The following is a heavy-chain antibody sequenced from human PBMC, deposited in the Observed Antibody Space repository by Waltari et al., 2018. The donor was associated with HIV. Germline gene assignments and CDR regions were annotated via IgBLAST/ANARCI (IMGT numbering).Heavy chain of an antibody. CDR3: VGGGGWLIDY. CDR1: KSSFRTDW. J-gene: IGHJ4*02. Sequence: EVQLVESGGGLVQPGGSLRLACTASKSSFRTDWKQWIRQASGKGLLWVSYISGEGNDIDYADSVKGRFAISRDNAKKTLYLEMNSLRAEDTAVYYCVGGGGWLIDYWGQGTLVTVSS. CDR2: ISGEGNDI. V-gene: IGHV3-74*01. D-gene: IGHD6-19*01.